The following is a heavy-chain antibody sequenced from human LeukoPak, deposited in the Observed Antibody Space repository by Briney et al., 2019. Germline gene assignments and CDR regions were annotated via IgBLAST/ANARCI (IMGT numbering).Heavy chain of an antibody. CDR1: GYTFTSYG. Sequence: ASVKVSCKASGYTFTSYGISWVRQAPGQGLEWMGWIRAYNGNTNYAQKLQGRVTMTTDTSTSTAYMELRSLRSDDTAVYYCARVASTTMIVVVTIDYWGQGTLVTVSS. J-gene: IGHJ4*02. CDR3: ARVASTTMIVVVTIDY. V-gene: IGHV1-18*01. CDR2: IRAYNGNT. D-gene: IGHD3-22*01.